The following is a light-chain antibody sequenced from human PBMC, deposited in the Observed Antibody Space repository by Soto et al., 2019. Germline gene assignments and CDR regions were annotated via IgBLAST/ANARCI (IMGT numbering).Light chain of an antibody. CDR3: HQRASWPRT. J-gene: IGKJ1*01. V-gene: IGKV3-11*01. Sequence: EIVVTQSLFTLSAFPGDRVTLSCRASQCINSRLAWYQHRPGQAPSLLIYQTSIRAAGIPARFSASGSGTDFTLTISDVQPEDFALYYCHQRASWPRTFGQGTKVDIK. CDR2: QTS. CDR1: QCINSR.